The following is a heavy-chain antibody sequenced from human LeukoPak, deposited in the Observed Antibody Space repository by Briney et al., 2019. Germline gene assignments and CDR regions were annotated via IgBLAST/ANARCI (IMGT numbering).Heavy chain of an antibody. V-gene: IGHV4-59*01. CDR1: GGSLSSYY. J-gene: IGHJ4*02. Sequence: SETLSLTCSVSGGSLSSYYWHWLRQPPGKGLEWIGYIYDSGSTNYNPSLKSRLTMSVDTSKNQFSLKINSVTPADTALYYGARGGGYYDYWGQGTLVTVFS. CDR2: IYDSGST. D-gene: IGHD3-22*01. CDR3: ARGGGYYDY.